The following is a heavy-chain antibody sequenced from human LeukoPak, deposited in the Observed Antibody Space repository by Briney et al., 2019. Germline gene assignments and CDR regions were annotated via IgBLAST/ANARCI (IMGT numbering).Heavy chain of an antibody. Sequence: SETLSLTCTVSGGSISSSSYYWGWSRQPPGKGLEWIGSIYYSGSTYYNPSLKSRVTISVDTSKNQFSLKLSSVTAADTAVYYCARSIYSYGTFVDYWGQGTLVTVSS. V-gene: IGHV4-39*07. J-gene: IGHJ4*02. CDR2: IYYSGST. CDR3: ARSIYSYGTFVDY. D-gene: IGHD5-18*01. CDR1: GGSISSSSYY.